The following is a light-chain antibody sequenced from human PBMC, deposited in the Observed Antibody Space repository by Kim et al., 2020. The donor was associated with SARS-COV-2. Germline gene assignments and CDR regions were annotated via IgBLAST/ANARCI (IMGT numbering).Light chain of an antibody. V-gene: IGKV1-13*02. CDR1: QGISSA. CDR3: QQFNSYLHSLT. Sequence: AIQLTQSPSSLSASVGDRVTITCRASQGISSALAWYQQKPGKAPKLLIYDASSLESGVPSRFSGSGSGTDFTLTISSLQPEDFATYYCQQFNSYLHSLTFGGGTKVDIK. J-gene: IGKJ4*01. CDR2: DAS.